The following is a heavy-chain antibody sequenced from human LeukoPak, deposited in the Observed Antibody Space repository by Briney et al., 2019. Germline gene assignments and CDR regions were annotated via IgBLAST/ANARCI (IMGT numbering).Heavy chain of an antibody. J-gene: IGHJ5*02. V-gene: IGHV1-18*01. CDR1: GYTFNGYA. D-gene: IGHD2-8*01. CDR2: ISAYNLNT. Sequence: ASVTVSCKASGYTFNGYAITWVRQAPGQGLEWMGWISAYNLNTNYAQNLQGRVTMTIDTATTTAYMELRSLRFDDTAVYYCARVGNGASWPWEWFDPWGQGTLVTVSS. CDR3: ARVGNGASWPWEWFDP.